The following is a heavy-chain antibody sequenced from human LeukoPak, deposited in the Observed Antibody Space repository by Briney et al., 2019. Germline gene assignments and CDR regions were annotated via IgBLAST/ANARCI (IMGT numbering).Heavy chain of an antibody. V-gene: IGHV4-59*08. Sequence: SETLSLTCTVSGGSISSYYWSWIRQSPGKGLEWIGYIYYTGSTNYNPSLKSRVTISVETSRNQFSLRLSSVTATDTAVYYCARQTLAAVTATPFYDYWGQGTLVTVSS. CDR1: GGSISSYY. D-gene: IGHD2-21*02. CDR2: IYYTGST. J-gene: IGHJ4*02. CDR3: ARQTLAAVTATPFYDY.